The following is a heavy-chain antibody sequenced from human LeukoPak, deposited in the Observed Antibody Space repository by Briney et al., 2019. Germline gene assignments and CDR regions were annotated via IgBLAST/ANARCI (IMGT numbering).Heavy chain of an antibody. CDR3: AWMGSETKADY. D-gene: IGHD1-7*01. CDR1: GFTFTDAW. J-gene: IGHJ4*02. Sequence: PGGSLRLSCAASGFTFTDAWMTWVRQAPGKGLEWVGRIKSKGGGETADYAASVKGRLTISRDDSKNTLYLQMNSLKTEDTAIYFCAWMGSETKADYWGQGTQVTVSS. CDR2: IKSKGGGETA. V-gene: IGHV3-15*01.